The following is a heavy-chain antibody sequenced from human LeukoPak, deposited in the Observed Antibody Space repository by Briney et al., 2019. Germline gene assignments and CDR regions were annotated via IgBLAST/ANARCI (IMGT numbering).Heavy chain of an antibody. Sequence: SVKVSCKTSGGTFSSYAISWVRQAPGQGLEWMGRIIPILGIANYAQKFQGRVTITADKSTSTAYMELSSLRSEDTAVYYCARGKLPPGFDIWGQGTMVTVSS. CDR3: ARGKLPPGFDI. CDR1: GGTFSSYA. CDR2: IIPILGIA. V-gene: IGHV1-69*04. J-gene: IGHJ3*02. D-gene: IGHD2-2*01.